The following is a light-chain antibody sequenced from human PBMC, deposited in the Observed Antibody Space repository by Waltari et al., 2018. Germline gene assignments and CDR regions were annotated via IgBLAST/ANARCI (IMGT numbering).Light chain of an antibody. V-gene: IGKV3-20*01. CDR2: DGS. CDR1: QTVSSHD. CDR3: QHYGRSPPFT. J-gene: IGKJ2*01. Sequence: EIVLTQSPGTLSLSPGERATLSCRASQTVSSHDLAWYQQKPGKAPRLLIYDGSSRATGISDRVSGSGSGTDFALTINRLEPEDFAVYYCQHYGRSPPFTFGQGTKLEIK.